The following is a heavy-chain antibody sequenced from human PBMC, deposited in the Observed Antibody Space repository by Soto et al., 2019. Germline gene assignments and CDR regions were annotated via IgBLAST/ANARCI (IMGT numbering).Heavy chain of an antibody. Sequence: SETLSLTCTVSGGSISSSSYYWGWIRQPPGKGLEWIGSIYYSGSTYYNPSLKSRVTISVDTSKNQFSLKLSSVTAADTAVYYCARRAIRGVIIGMDVWGQGTTGTVSS. CDR2: IYYSGST. J-gene: IGHJ6*02. CDR1: GGSISSSSYY. CDR3: ARRAIRGVIIGMDV. D-gene: IGHD3-10*01. V-gene: IGHV4-39*01.